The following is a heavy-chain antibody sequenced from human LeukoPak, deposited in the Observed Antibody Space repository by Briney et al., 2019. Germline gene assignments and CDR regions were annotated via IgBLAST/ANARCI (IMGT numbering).Heavy chain of an antibody. V-gene: IGHV3-23*01. D-gene: IGHD3-10*01. Sequence: GGSLRLSCAASGFTFSSYAMSWVRQPPGKGLEWVSAISGNGDTTYYGDSVKGRFTISRDNSRNTPYLQMDSLRAEDTAVYYCAKGTMVRGDRDYWGQGTLVTVSS. CDR2: ISGNGDTT. J-gene: IGHJ4*02. CDR1: GFTFSSYA. CDR3: AKGTMVRGDRDY.